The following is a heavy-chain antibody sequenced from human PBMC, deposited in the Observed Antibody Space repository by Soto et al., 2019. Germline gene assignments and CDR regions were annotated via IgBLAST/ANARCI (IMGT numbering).Heavy chain of an antibody. CDR1: GGTFSSHT. CDR3: ARPDFGDYWYFDL. D-gene: IGHD4-17*01. V-gene: IGHV1-69*08. CDR2: IIPALGTA. J-gene: IGHJ2*01. Sequence: QDQLVQSGAEVKKPGSSVKVSCKASGGTFSSHTFSWVRQAPGQGLEWMGRIIPALGTATYAQKFQGRVTITADESATTVYMELNSLRSEDTAVYYYARPDFGDYWYFDLWGRGTLVTVSS.